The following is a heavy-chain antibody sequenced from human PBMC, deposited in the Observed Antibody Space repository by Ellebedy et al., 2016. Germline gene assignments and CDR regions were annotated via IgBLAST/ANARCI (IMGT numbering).Heavy chain of an antibody. CDR3: AKDRGNDYGDYLYYFDY. V-gene: IGHV3-30*18. D-gene: IGHD4-17*01. CDR2: ISYDGSNK. CDR1: GFTFSSYG. Sequence: GESLKISXAASGFTFSSYGMHWVRRAPGKGLEWVAVISYDGSNKYYADSVKGRFTISRDNSKNTLYLQMNSLRAEDTAVYYCAKDRGNDYGDYLYYFDYWGQGTLVTVSS. J-gene: IGHJ4*02.